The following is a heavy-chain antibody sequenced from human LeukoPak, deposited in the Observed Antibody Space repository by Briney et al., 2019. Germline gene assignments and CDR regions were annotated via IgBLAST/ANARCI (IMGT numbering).Heavy chain of an antibody. V-gene: IGHV1-18*04. Sequence: VASVEVSCKASGYTFTSYGITWVRQAPGQGLEWVGWISTYNGNTNYAQNLQGRVTMTTDTSTSTAYMELRSLRSDDTAVYYCARGGRLGELFSPDYWGQGTLVTVSS. J-gene: IGHJ4*02. D-gene: IGHD3-16*01. CDR1: GYTFTSYG. CDR2: ISTYNGNT. CDR3: ARGGRLGELFSPDY.